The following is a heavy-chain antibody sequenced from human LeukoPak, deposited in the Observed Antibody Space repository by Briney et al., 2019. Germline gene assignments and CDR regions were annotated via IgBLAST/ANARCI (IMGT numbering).Heavy chain of an antibody. CDR2: IYHSGST. V-gene: IGHV4-38-2*02. CDR1: GYSISSGYY. Sequence: SETLSLTCTVSGYSISSGYYWGWIRQPPGKGLEWIGSIYHSGSTYYNPSLKSRVTMSVDTSKNQFSLKLSSVTAADTAVYYCAREGGYDSSGYYPDYWGQGTLVTVSS. J-gene: IGHJ4*02. D-gene: IGHD3-22*01. CDR3: AREGGYDSSGYYPDY.